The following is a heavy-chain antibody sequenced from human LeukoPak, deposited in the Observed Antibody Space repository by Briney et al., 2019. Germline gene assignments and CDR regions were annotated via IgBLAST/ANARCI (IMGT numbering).Heavy chain of an antibody. CDR3: ARDHSSGWYVFDY. V-gene: IGHV4-30-4*01. D-gene: IGHD6-19*01. CDR2: IYYSGST. CDR1: GGSISRRDYY. Sequence: SETLSLTCTVSGGSISRRDYYWSWIRRPPGKGLEWIGYIYYSGSTYYNPSLKSRVTTSVDASKNHFSLKLSSVTAADKAVYYCARDHSSGWYVFDYWGQGTLVTVSS. J-gene: IGHJ4*02.